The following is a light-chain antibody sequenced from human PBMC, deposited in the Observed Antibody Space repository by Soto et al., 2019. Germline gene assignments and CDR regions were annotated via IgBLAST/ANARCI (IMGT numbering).Light chain of an antibody. J-gene: IGLJ3*02. V-gene: IGLV1-40*01. CDR2: GNT. Sequence: QSVLTQPPSVSGAPGQRITISCTGSSSNIGAGYDVHWYQQLPGTAPKLLLYGNTNRPSGVPDRFSGSKSGTSASLAITGLQAEDEADYYCQSYDSGLSGRVFGGGTKLTVL. CDR3: QSYDSGLSGRV. CDR1: SSNIGAGYD.